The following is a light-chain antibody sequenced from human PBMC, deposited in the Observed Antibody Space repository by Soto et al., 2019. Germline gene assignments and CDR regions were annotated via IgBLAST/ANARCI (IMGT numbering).Light chain of an antibody. CDR2: DVS. CDR3: SSYTSSSTPSYG. V-gene: IGLV2-14*03. Sequence: QSVLTQPASVSGSPGQSITISCTGTNSDVGGYNYVSWYQHHPGNAPKLMIYDVSNRPSVVSNRFSGSKSGNTASLTISCLQAEDEADYYCSSYTSSSTPSYGFGTGTKVTVL. CDR1: NSDVGGYNY. J-gene: IGLJ1*01.